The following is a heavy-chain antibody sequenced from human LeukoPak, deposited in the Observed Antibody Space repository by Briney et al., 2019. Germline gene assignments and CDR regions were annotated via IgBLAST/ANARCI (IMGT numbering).Heavy chain of an antibody. D-gene: IGHD3-22*01. CDR3: ARDAVWYDSPYYYYYYYMDV. Sequence: SLGGSLRLSCAASGFTFSSYSMNWVRQAPGMGLEWVSSISSSSSYIYYADSVKGRFTISRDNAKNSLYLQMNSLRAEDTAVYYCARDAVWYDSPYYYYYYYMDVWGKGTTVTVSS. V-gene: IGHV3-21*01. CDR2: ISSSSSYI. CDR1: GFTFSSYS. J-gene: IGHJ6*03.